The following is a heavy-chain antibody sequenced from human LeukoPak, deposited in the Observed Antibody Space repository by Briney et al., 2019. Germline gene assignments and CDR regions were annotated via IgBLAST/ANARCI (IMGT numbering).Heavy chain of an antibody. J-gene: IGHJ6*02. D-gene: IGHD2-2*01. V-gene: IGHV5-51*01. CDR2: IYPGDSDT. Sequence: GESLKISCKGSGYSFTSYWIGWVRQMPGKGLGWMGIIYPGDSDTRYSPSFQGQVTISADKSISTAYLQWSSLKASDTAMYYCARNSVVPAATPYYYGMDVWGQGTTVTVSS. CDR3: ARNSVVPAATPYYYGMDV. CDR1: GYSFTSYW.